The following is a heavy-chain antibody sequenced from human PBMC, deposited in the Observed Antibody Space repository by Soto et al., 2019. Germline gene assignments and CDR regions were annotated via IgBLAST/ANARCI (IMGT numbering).Heavy chain of an antibody. Sequence: QVQLQQWGAGLLKPSETLSLTCAVYGGSFSGYYWSWIRQPPGKGLEWIGEINHSGSTNYNPSPKSRGTISVDPPKNQFSLKLSSVTAADTAVYYFASGYGRNFDSWGQGTLVTVSS. J-gene: IGHJ4*02. V-gene: IGHV4-34*01. CDR1: GGSFSGYY. D-gene: IGHD3-10*01. CDR2: INHSGST. CDR3: ASGYGRNFDS.